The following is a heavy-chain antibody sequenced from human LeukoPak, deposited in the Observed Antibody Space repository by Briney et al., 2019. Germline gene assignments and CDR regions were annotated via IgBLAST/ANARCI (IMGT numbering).Heavy chain of an antibody. J-gene: IGHJ4*02. Sequence: KAGGPLRLSGAASGFTFSKAWMSCVRQATGKGLEWLGRIKSNDDGGTTDYDAPVQGRITISRDASQNTLYLQLDSLKAEDTAVYYCSTYRWQYDSSGYDYWGQGTLVAVSS. CDR1: GFTFSKAW. D-gene: IGHD3-22*01. CDR2: IKSNDDGGTT. CDR3: STYRWQYDSSGYDY. V-gene: IGHV3-15*01.